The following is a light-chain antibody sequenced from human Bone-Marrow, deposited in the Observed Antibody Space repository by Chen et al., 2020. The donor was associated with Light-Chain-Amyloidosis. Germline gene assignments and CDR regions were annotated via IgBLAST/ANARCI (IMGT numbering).Light chain of an antibody. CDR1: QSLLHRTGFQY. Sequence: DIVMTQSPLSLPVSPSEPASISCRSSQSLLHRTGFQYLDWYLQKPGQSPQLLIYLGSNRASGVPDRFSGSGSGTDFTLKISRVEAEDVGVYYCMQALQTPYTFGQGTKLEIK. V-gene: IGKV2-28*01. CDR2: LGS. CDR3: MQALQTPYT. J-gene: IGKJ2*01.